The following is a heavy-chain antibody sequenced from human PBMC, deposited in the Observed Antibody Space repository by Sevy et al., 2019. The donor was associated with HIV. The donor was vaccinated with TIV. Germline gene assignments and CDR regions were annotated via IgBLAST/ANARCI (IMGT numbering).Heavy chain of an antibody. CDR2: ISYDGSNK. CDR3: ARDLAPLVPAANIGYYYGMDV. V-gene: IGHV3-30-3*01. D-gene: IGHD2-2*01. CDR1: GFTFSSYA. J-gene: IGHJ6*02. Sequence: GGSLRLSCAASGFTFSSYAMHWVRQAPGKGLEWVAVISYDGSNKYYADSVKGRFTISRDNSKNTLYLQMDGLRAEDTALYYCARDLAPLVPAANIGYYYGMDVWGQGTTVTVSS.